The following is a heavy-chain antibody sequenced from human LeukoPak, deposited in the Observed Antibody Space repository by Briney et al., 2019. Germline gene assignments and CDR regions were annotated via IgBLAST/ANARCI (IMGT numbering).Heavy chain of an antibody. J-gene: IGHJ4*02. CDR3: AKDGLLLWGSYSDS. D-gene: IGHD3-16*01. Sequence: PGGSLPLSCVASGFNFRDYGMSWVGQAPGKGLEGVSGINPGGGKLYADSMKGRFTISRDNSKNTLYLQMSSLRAEDTALYFCAKDGLLLWGSYSDSWGQGTLVTVSS. V-gene: IGHV3-23*01. CDR2: INPGGGK. CDR1: GFNFRDYG.